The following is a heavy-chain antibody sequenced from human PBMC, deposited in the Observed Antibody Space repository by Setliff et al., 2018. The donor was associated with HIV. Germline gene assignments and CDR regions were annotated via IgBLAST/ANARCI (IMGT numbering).Heavy chain of an antibody. CDR2: LYVSGDT. V-gene: IGHV4-4*07. D-gene: IGHD2-15*01. CDR1: DDPISSYY. CDR3: ALTGHRLLRGYMDV. Sequence: PSETLSLTCYVTDDPISSYYWSWVRQPAGKGLEWIARLYVSGDTNYNPSLKSRVTMSLDTSKKHFSLKLKSVTAADTAVYYCALTGHRLLRGYMDVWGKGTTVTVSS. J-gene: IGHJ6*03.